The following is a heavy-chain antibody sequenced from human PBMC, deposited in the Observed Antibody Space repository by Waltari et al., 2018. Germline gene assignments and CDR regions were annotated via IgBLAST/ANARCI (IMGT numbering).Heavy chain of an antibody. CDR1: GYSFTNYA. D-gene: IGHD2-2*01. Sequence: QVQLVQSGAEVKKPGASVKVSCKASGYSFTNYAMHWVRQAPRQSLEWMGWINADDGNIKYSHKFQGRVIITRDTSASTAYIEVNSVNSEDTAVYYCARGYHKTAWIVDYWGQGTLVTVSS. V-gene: IGHV1-3*01. CDR3: ARGYHKTAWIVDY. J-gene: IGHJ4*02. CDR2: INADDGNI.